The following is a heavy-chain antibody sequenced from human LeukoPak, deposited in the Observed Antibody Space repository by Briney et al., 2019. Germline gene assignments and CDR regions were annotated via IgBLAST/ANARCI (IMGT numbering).Heavy chain of an antibody. CDR1: GYILTSYG. CDR3: ARGMVHDY. D-gene: IGHD3-16*01. CDR2: ISAFNGNT. J-gene: IGHJ4*02. Sequence: GASVKVSCTTSGYILTSYGISWVRQAPGQGLECVGWISAFNGNTNYAQKFQGRVTMTTDTSTSTAYMELRSLKSDDTAVYFCARGMVHDYWGQGTLITVSS. V-gene: IGHV1-18*01.